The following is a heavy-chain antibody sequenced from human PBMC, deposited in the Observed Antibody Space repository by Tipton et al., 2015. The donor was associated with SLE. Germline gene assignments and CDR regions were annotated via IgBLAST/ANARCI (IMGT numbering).Heavy chain of an antibody. V-gene: IGHV4-59*11. D-gene: IGHD3-3*01. J-gene: IGHJ4*02. Sequence: TLSLTCTVSGGSISDHYWIWIRQPPGKGLEWIGYIYFSGRTNYNPSVRSRVTMSVDTSKNQFSLKVNSVTAADTAVYYCARKHYDFWSGPFDHWGPGTLVTVSS. CDR1: GGSISDHY. CDR2: IYFSGRT. CDR3: ARKHYDFWSGPFDH.